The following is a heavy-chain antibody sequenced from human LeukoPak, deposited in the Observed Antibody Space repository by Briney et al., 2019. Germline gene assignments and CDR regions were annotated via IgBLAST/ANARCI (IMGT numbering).Heavy chain of an antibody. CDR2: INPNSGGA. V-gene: IGHV1-2*06. CDR1: GYTFTGYY. Sequence: ASVKVSCKASGYTFTGYYMHWVRQAPGQGLEWMGRINPNSGGALYAQKFQGRVTMTRDTSISTAYMELSRLKCDDTAIYYCARGEQQLVPGDYWGQGTLVTVSS. D-gene: IGHD6-13*01. J-gene: IGHJ4*02. CDR3: ARGEQQLVPGDY.